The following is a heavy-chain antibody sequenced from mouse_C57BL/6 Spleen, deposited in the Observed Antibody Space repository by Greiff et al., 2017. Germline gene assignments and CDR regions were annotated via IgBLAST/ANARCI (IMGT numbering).Heavy chain of an antibody. Sequence: QVQLQQSGAELMKPGASVKLSCKATGYTFTGYWIEWVKQRPGHGLEWIGEILPGSGSTNYNEKFKGKATFTAANSSNPAYMQLSSLTTEDSAIYYGARSGYYDSGYYAMDDWGQGTSVTVSS. CDR2: ILPGSGST. CDR1: GYTFTGYW. CDR3: ARSGYYDSGYYAMDD. J-gene: IGHJ4*01. D-gene: IGHD2-4*01. V-gene: IGHV1-9*01.